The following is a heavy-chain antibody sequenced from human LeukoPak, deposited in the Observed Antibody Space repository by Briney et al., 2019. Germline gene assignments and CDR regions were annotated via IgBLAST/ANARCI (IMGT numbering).Heavy chain of an antibody. CDR1: GYTLTELS. D-gene: IGHD1-26*01. Sequence: ASVKVSCKVSGYTLTELSMHWVRQAPGKGLEWMGGFDPEDGETIYAQKFQGRVTMTEDTSTDTAYMELSSLRSEDTAVYYCATVLGPRGYFDYWGQGTLVTVYS. CDR2: FDPEDGET. V-gene: IGHV1-24*01. J-gene: IGHJ4*02. CDR3: ATVLGPRGYFDY.